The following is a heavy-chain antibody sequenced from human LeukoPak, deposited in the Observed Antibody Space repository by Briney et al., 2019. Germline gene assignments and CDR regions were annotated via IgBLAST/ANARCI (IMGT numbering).Heavy chain of an antibody. D-gene: IGHD3-22*01. Sequence: PSQTLSLTCTVSGGSISSGDYYWSWIRQPPGKGLEWIGYMYYSGSTYYNPSLKSRVTISVDTSKNQFSLKLSSVTAADTAVYYCARAQSNYYDSSGYYYNQLTDAFDIWGQGTMVTVSS. CDR1: GGSISSGDYY. CDR2: MYYSGST. V-gene: IGHV4-30-4*01. J-gene: IGHJ3*02. CDR3: ARAQSNYYDSSGYYYNQLTDAFDI.